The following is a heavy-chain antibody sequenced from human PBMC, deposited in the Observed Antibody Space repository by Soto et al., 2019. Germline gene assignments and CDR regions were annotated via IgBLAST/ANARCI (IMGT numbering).Heavy chain of an antibody. Sequence: SETLSLTCAVYGVTFSGYYWSWIRQPPGKGLEWIGEINHSGSTNYNPSLKSRVTISEDTSKIQFSLKRSSVTAADTAVYYCARGRVWNYGMDVWGQGTTVTVSS. CDR3: ARGRVWNYGMDV. D-gene: IGHD6-13*01. CDR2: INHSGST. V-gene: IGHV4-34*01. J-gene: IGHJ6*02. CDR1: GVTFSGYY.